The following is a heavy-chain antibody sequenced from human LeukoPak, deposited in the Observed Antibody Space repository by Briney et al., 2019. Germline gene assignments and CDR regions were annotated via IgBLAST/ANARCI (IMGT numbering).Heavy chain of an antibody. CDR3: ARGFQGGSYYCDY. Sequence: SVKVSCKASGGTFSNYAITWVRQAPGQGLEWMGRIIPVLGIANYAQKFQGRVTITAGKVTSTAYMELSSLRSEDTAIYYCARGFQGGSYYCDYWGQGTLVTVSS. D-gene: IGHD1-26*01. CDR2: IIPVLGIA. CDR1: GGTFSNYA. V-gene: IGHV1-69*04. J-gene: IGHJ4*02.